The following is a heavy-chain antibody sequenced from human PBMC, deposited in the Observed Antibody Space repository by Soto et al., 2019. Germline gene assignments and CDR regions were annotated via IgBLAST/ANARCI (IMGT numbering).Heavy chain of an antibody. CDR3: AHSGLDDDFWSGYLDY. CDR2: IYWDDDK. V-gene: IGHV2-5*02. D-gene: IGHD3-3*01. J-gene: IGHJ4*02. CDR1: GFSLSTSGVG. Sequence: QITLKESGPTLVKPTQTLTLTCTFSGFSLSTSGVGVGWIRQPPGKALEWLALIYWDDDKRYSPSLKSRLTTTKDTSKNQVVLTMTNMDPVDTATYYCAHSGLDDDFWSGYLDYWGQGTLVTVSS.